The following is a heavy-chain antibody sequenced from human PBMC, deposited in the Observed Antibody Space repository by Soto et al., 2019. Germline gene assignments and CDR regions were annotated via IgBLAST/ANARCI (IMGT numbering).Heavy chain of an antibody. D-gene: IGHD5-18*01. CDR1: GFTFSNAW. CDR3: ATVGYRYGNPAFDY. V-gene: IGHV3-15*01. J-gene: IGHJ4*02. CDR2: IKNKGDGGTI. Sequence: GGSLRLSCATSGFTFSNAWLSWVRQAPGKGLEWVGRIKNKGDGGTIDYAAPVKGRFTISRDDSKNTLYLQMNSLKTEDTAVYFCATVGYRYGNPAFDYCGQGTLFTVSS.